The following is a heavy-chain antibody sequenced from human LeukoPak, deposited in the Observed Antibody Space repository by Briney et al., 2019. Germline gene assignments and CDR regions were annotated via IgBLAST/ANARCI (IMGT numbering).Heavy chain of an antibody. CDR2: MYLSGTT. CDR1: GDSINSLDL. D-gene: IGHD3-22*01. Sequence: PSGTLSLTCTVSGDSINSLDLWSWVRQPPGKGLEWIGEMYLSGTTHSNPSVKSRVTISIDKSKNQFFLNLSSVAAADTAVYYCAGLVGRYSSGLYYYYFDYWGQGTLVTVSS. J-gene: IGHJ4*02. CDR3: AGLVGRYSSGLYYYYFDY. V-gene: IGHV4-4*02.